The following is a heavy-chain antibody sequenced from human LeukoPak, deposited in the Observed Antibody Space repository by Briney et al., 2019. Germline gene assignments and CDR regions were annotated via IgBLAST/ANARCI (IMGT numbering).Heavy chain of an antibody. D-gene: IGHD3-22*01. CDR1: GFTFSSYA. CDR3: AREFYYDSIYGMDV. CDR2: ISYDGSNK. V-gene: IGHV3-30-3*01. Sequence: PGGSLRLSCAASGFTFSSYAMHWVRQAPGKGLEWVAVISYDGSNKYYADSVKGRFTISRDNSKSTLYLRMNSLRAEDTAVYYCAREFYYDSIYGMDVWGQGTTVTVSS. J-gene: IGHJ6*02.